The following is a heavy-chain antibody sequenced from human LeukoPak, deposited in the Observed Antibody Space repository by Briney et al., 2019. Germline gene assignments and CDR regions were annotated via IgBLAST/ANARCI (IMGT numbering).Heavy chain of an antibody. Sequence: GGSLRLSCAASGFTFSSYAMHWVRQAPGQGLEGVAVISYDGSNKYYADSGKGRFNISRDNSKNTLYLQMNGLRAADPAGSYFLSVSSGNGAYFYYWAQGTLVTVSS. V-gene: IGHV3-30*04. CDR2: ISYDGSNK. CDR3: LSVSSGNGAYFYY. J-gene: IGHJ4*02. CDR1: GFTFSSYA. D-gene: IGHD4-23*01.